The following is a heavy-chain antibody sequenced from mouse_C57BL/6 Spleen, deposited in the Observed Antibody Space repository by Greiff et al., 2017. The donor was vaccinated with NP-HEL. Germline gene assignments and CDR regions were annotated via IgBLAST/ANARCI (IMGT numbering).Heavy chain of an antibody. Sequence: QVQLQQSGAELVRPGTSVKVSCKASGYAFTNYLIEWVKQRPGQGLEWIGVINPGSGGTNYNEKFKGKATLTADKSSSTAYMQLSSLTSEDSAVYFCARSTFFSYFDYWGQGTTLTVSS. CDR3: ARSTFFSYFDY. V-gene: IGHV1-54*01. D-gene: IGHD6-2*01. CDR1: GYAFTNYL. CDR2: INPGSGGT. J-gene: IGHJ2*01.